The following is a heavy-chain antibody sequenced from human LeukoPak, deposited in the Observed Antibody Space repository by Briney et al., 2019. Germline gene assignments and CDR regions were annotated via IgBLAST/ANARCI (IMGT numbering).Heavy chain of an antibody. CDR2: ISTSGGSS. Sequence: PGESLRLSCAASGFTFSSYAMSWVRQAPGKGLEWVSGISTSGGSSSYADSVKGRFTISRDNPRNTLYMQMNSLRAEDTALYYCAIMHPYYDGSGYWDQWGQGTLVTVSS. CDR3: AIMHPYYDGSGYWDQ. V-gene: IGHV3-23*01. D-gene: IGHD3-22*01. J-gene: IGHJ4*02. CDR1: GFTFSSYA.